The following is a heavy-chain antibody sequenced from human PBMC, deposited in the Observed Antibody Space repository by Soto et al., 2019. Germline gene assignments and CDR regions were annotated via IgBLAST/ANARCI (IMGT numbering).Heavy chain of an antibody. J-gene: IGHJ4*02. CDR2: INPNSGGT. V-gene: IGHV1-2*04. CDR1: GYTFTGYY. Sequence: GASVKVCCKASGYTFTGYYMHWVRQAPGQGLEWMGWINPNSGGTNYAQKFQGWVTMTRDTSISTAYMELSRLRSDDTAVYYCARDKGAAAGRGIFDYWGQGTLVTVSS. CDR3: ARDKGAAAGRGIFDY. D-gene: IGHD6-13*01.